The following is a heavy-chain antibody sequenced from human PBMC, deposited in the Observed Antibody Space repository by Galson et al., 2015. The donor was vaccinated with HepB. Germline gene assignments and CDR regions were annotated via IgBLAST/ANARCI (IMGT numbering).Heavy chain of an antibody. V-gene: IGHV3-23*01. CDR1: GFTFSSYA. Sequence: SLRLSCAASGFTFSSYAMSWVRQAPGKGLEWVSAISGSGGSTYYADSVKGRFTISRDNSKNTLYLQMNSLRAEDTAVYYCAKDPLYYDYGSDYWGQGTLVTVSS. CDR3: AKDPLYYDYGSDY. J-gene: IGHJ4*02. D-gene: IGHD3-16*01. CDR2: ISGSGGST.